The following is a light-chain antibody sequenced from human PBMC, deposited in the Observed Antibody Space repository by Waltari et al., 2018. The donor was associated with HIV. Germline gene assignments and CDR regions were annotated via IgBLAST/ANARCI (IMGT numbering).Light chain of an antibody. Sequence: QSVLTQPPSVSAAPGPKVTISCSGSSSHLGTNYVSWYQQLPGTAPKLLIYDNNNRPSGIPDRFSGSKSGTSATLGITGLQTGDEADYYCGTWDTGLSVVVFGGGTKLTVL. CDR2: DNN. CDR1: SSHLGTNY. J-gene: IGLJ2*01. V-gene: IGLV1-51*01. CDR3: GTWDTGLSVVV.